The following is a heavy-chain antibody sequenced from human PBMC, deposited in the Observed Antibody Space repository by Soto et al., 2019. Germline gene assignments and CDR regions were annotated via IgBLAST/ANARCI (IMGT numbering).Heavy chain of an antibody. CDR2: IYYSGST. D-gene: IGHD3-3*01. CDR1: GVSISSYY. Sequence: ASETLSLTCTVSGVSISSYYWSWIRQPPGKGLEWIGYIYYSGSTNYNPSLKSRVTISVDTSKNQFSLKLSSVTAADTAVYYCARITDFWSGYYTFDYWGQGTLVTVSS. V-gene: IGHV4-59*08. J-gene: IGHJ4*02. CDR3: ARITDFWSGYYTFDY.